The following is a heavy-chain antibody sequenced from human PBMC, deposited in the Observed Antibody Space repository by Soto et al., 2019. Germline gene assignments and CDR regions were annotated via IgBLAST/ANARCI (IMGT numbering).Heavy chain of an antibody. V-gene: IGHV3-21*01. CDR3: ARAIHDYGDYAY. CDR2: ISSSSSYI. J-gene: IGHJ4*02. D-gene: IGHD4-17*01. Sequence: GGSLRLSCAASGFTFSSYSMNWVLQAPGKGLEWVSSISSSSSYIYYADSVKGRFTISRDNAKNSLYLQMNSLRAEDTAVYYCARAIHDYGDYAYWGQGTLVTVSS. CDR1: GFTFSSYS.